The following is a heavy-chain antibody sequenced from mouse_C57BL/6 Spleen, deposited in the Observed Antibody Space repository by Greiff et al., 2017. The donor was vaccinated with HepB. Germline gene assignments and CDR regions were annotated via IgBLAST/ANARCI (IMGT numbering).Heavy chain of an antibody. V-gene: IGHV1-4*01. CDR3: ERAGYDYYLDY. J-gene: IGHJ2*01. CDR1: GYTFTSYT. D-gene: IGHD2-4*01. Sequence: QVQLQQSGAELARPGASVKMSCKASGYTFTSYTMHWVKQRPGQGLEWIGYINPSSGYTKYNKKFKDKATLTADKSSSTAYMQLSSMTSEDSAVYYSERAGYDYYLDYWGKGTTLTVSS. CDR2: INPSSGYT.